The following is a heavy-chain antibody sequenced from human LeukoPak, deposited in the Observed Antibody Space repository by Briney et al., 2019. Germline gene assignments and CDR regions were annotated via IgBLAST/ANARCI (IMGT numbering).Heavy chain of an antibody. CDR1: GFDFSRSS. J-gene: IGHJ4*02. D-gene: IGHD2-15*01. CDR3: ARCSGGSCYGGFDY. CDR2: ISFSNRNM. V-gene: IGHV3-48*04. Sequence: GGSLRLSCAASGFDFSRSSMNWVRQAPGKGLEWVPYISFSNRNMYYADSVKGRFTISRDNAKNSLYLQMNSLRAEDTAVYYCARCSGGSCYGGFDYWGQGTLVTVSS.